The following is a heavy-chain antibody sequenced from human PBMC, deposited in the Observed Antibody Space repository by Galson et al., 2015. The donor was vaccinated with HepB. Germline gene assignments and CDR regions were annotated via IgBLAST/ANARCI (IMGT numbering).Heavy chain of an antibody. Sequence: ETLSLTCTVSGGSISDHYWSWIRQSPGKGLEWIGYIYYSDTWTTNYNPSLRSRVTISFDTSNNQVSLELSSVTAADTAMYYCGRQTHHQNPMDVWGQGTTVTV. CDR2: IYYSDTWTT. J-gene: IGHJ6*02. D-gene: IGHD1-14*01. CDR3: GRQTHHQNPMDV. V-gene: IGHV4-59*08. CDR1: GGSISDHY.